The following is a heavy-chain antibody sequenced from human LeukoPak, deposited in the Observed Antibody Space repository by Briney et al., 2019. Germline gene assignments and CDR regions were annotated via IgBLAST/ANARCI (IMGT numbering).Heavy chain of an antibody. CDR3: ARLAGVYYYDSIGPEPNDY. Sequence: GGSLRLSCAASGFTFSSYAMHWVRQAPGKGLEWVAVISYDGSNKYYADSVKGRFTISRDNSKNTLYLQMNSLRAEDTAVYYCARLAGVYYYDSIGPEPNDYWGQGTLVTVSS. D-gene: IGHD3-22*01. V-gene: IGHV3-30*01. CDR2: ISYDGSNK. CDR1: GFTFSSYA. J-gene: IGHJ4*02.